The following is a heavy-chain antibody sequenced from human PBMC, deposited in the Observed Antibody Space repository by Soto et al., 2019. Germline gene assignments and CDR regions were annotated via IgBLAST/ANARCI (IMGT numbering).Heavy chain of an antibody. V-gene: IGHV3-30-3*01. Sequence: QVQLVESGGGVVQPGRSLRLSCAASGFTFSSYAMHWVRQAPGKGLEWVAVISYDGSNKYYADSVKGRFTISRDNSKNTLYLQMNSLRAEDTAVYYCARMGPVVVAATPGYGMDVWGQGTTVTVSS. D-gene: IGHD2-15*01. CDR2: ISYDGSNK. CDR1: GFTFSSYA. J-gene: IGHJ6*02. CDR3: ARMGPVVVAATPGYGMDV.